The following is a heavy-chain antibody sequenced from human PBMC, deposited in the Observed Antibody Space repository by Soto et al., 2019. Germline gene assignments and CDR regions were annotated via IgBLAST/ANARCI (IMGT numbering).Heavy chain of an antibody. J-gene: IGHJ6*03. D-gene: IGHD3-10*01. Sequence: GGSLRLSCAASGFTFSSYGMHWVRQAPGKGLEWVAVISYDGSNKYYADSVKGRFTISRDNSKNTLYLQMNSLRAEDTAVYYCAKGGREVRGVIIHEIYYYYYMDVWGKGTTVTVSS. CDR2: ISYDGSNK. CDR1: GFTFSSYG. CDR3: AKGGREVRGVIIHEIYYYYYMDV. V-gene: IGHV3-30*18.